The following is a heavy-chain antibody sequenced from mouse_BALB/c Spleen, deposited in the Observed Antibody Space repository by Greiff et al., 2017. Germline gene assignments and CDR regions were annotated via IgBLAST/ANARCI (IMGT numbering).Heavy chain of an antibody. CDR2: ISSGSSTI. CDR1: GFTFSSFG. D-gene: IGHD2-4*01. CDR3: ARDDYDVNYYAMDY. Sequence: EVMLVESGGGLVQPGGSRKLSCAASGFTFSSFGMHWVRQAPEKGLEWVAYISSGSSTIYYADTVKGRFTISRDNPKNTLFLQMTSLRSEDTAMYYCARDDYDVNYYAMDYWGQGTSVTVSS. J-gene: IGHJ4*01. V-gene: IGHV5-17*02.